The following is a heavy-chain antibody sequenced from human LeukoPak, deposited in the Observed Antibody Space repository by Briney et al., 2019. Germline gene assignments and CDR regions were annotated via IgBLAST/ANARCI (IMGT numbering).Heavy chain of an antibody. CDR1: GASISSYY. CDR3: ARVRGYYDRSGYDY. CDR2: IYYSGST. V-gene: IGHV4-59*01. D-gene: IGHD3-22*01. J-gene: IGHJ4*02. Sequence: PSQTLSLTCTLSGASISSYYSGWIRQPPGKGLGWIGYIYYSGSTNYNPALKSRATISEDTSKNQISLKLSSVTAADTAVYYCARVRGYYDRSGYDYWGQGTLGTVS.